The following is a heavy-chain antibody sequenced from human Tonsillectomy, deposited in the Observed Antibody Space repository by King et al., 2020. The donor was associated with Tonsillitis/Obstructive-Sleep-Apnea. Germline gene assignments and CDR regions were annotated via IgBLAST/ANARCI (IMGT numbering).Heavy chain of an antibody. CDR3: SRHGSDIVLGPADIEWVWYNYYYMDV. CDR2: IYYSENT. V-gene: IGHV4-39*01. D-gene: IGHD2-2*01. CDR1: GGSISSSSYY. J-gene: IGHJ6*03. Sequence: QLQESGPGLVKPSETLSLTCTVSGGSISSSSYYWGWIRQPPGKGLDWIGTIYYSENTYYNPSLKSRVTISVDTSKNQFALKLSPVTGADTAMYYCSRHGSDIVLGPADIEWVWYNYYYMDVWGKGTTVTVSS.